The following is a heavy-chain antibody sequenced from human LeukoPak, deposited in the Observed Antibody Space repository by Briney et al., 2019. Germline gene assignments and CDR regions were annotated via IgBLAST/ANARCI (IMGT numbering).Heavy chain of an antibody. J-gene: IGHJ6*03. D-gene: IGHD1-14*01. CDR3: ARELTRYYYYMDV. Sequence: ASVKVSCKASGYTFTGYYIHWVRQAPGQGLEWMGWINPNSGGTNYAQKFQGRVTMTRDTSISTAYMELSRLRSDDTAVYYCARELTRYYYYMDVWGKGTTVTVSS. CDR2: INPNSGGT. V-gene: IGHV1-2*02. CDR1: GYTFTGYY.